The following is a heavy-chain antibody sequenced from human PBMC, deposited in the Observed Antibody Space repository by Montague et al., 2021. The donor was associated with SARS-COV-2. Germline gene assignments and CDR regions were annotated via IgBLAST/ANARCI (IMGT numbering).Heavy chain of an antibody. V-gene: IGHV4-34*01. CDR2: INHSGST. CDR1: GGSFSGYY. J-gene: IGHJ6*02. D-gene: IGHD3-10*01. CDR3: ARGRRILLWFGELLSGGDYYGMDV. Sequence: SETLSLTCAVYGGSFSGYYWSWIRQPPGKGLEWIGEINHSGSTNXNPSLKSRVTISVDTSKNQFSLKLSSATAADTAVYYCARGRRILLWFGELLSGGDYYGMDVWGQGAPVTVSS.